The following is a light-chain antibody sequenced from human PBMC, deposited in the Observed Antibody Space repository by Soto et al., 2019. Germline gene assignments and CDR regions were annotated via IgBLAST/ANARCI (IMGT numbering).Light chain of an antibody. J-gene: IGKJ1*01. V-gene: IGKV3-20*01. CDR1: QSVSNNY. CDR3: HQYGASPWT. CDR2: GAS. Sequence: EIVLTQSPGTLSLSPGERATLSCRASQSVSNNYLAWYPKKPGQAPRLLIYGASTRAPGFQDRFSGSRSGKDGTLTIRRLEPEEVAVDYCHQYGASPWTVGKGTQVDIK.